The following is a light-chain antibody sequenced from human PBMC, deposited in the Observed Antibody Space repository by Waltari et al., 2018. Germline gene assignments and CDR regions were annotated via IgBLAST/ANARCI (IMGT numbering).Light chain of an antibody. CDR3: QQTYSVPRN. V-gene: IGKV1-39*01. J-gene: IGKJ3*01. CDR1: QFVSKY. Sequence: DIKMTQSPSSLSASIGDTVTLNCRASQFVSKYLNWYQQRPGEAPKLLIYVASNLESGVPSRFSGSGFGTEFTLTIRSLQPEDFSTYFCQQTYSVPRNFGPGTKVDFK. CDR2: VAS.